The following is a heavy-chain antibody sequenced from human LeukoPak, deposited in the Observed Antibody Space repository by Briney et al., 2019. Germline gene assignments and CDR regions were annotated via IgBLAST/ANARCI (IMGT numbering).Heavy chain of an antibody. CDR2: IIPILGIA. D-gene: IGHD2-2*02. CDR1: GGTFSSYT. J-gene: IGHJ6*03. Sequence: ASVKVSCKASGGTFSSYTISWVRQAPGQGLEWMGRIIPILGIANYAQKFQGRVTITADKSTSTAYMELSSLRFEDTAVYYCARDLEVVVPAAIPAYYYYYMDVWGKGTTVTVSS. V-gene: IGHV1-69*04. CDR3: ARDLEVVVPAAIPAYYYYYMDV.